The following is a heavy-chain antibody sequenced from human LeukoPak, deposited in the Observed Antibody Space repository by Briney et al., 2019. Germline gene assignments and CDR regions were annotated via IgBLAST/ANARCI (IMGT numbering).Heavy chain of an antibody. D-gene: IGHD3-10*02. Sequence: SETLSLTCTVSGGSISSYYWSWIRQPPGKGLEWIGYIYYSGSTNYNPSLKSRVTISVDTSKNQFSLKLSSVPAADTAVYYCXXXMXGPGSLAFDYWGQGTLVTVSS. V-gene: IGHV4-59*01. CDR3: XXXMXGPGSLAFDY. J-gene: IGHJ4*02. CDR2: IYYSGST. CDR1: GGSISSYY.